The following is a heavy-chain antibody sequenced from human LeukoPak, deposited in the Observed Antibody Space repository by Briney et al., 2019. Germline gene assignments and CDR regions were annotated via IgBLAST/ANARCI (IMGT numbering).Heavy chain of an antibody. Sequence: RASVKVSCKASGYTFTDYYINWVRQAPGQGLEWIGWINPNSGDTNYAQRFQDRVTMTRDTSISTAYIELNSLRSDDTAVFYCARGDYYGSPKVVAAWGQGTLVTVSS. D-gene: IGHD3-10*01. J-gene: IGHJ5*02. V-gene: IGHV1-2*02. CDR1: GYTFTDYY. CDR3: ARGDYYGSPKVVAA. CDR2: INPNSGDT.